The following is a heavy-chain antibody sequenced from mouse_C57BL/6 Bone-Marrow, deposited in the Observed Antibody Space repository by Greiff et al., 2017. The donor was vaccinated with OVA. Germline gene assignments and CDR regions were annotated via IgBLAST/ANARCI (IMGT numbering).Heavy chain of an antibody. CDR2: ISSGGSYT. CDR3: ERLYYGKGFAY. V-gene: IGHV5-6*01. CDR1: GFTFSSYG. D-gene: IGHD2-1*01. Sequence: VQLQQSGGDLVKPGGSLKLSCAASGFTFSSYGMSWVRQTPDKRLEWVATISSGGSYTYYPDSVKGRFTISRDNAKNTLYLQMSSLKSEDTAMYYCERLYYGKGFAYWGQGTLVTVSA. J-gene: IGHJ3*01.